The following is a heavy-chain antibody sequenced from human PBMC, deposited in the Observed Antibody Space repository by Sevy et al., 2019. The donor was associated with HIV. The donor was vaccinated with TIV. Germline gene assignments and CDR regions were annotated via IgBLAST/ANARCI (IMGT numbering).Heavy chain of an antibody. D-gene: IGHD3-10*01. CDR3: AKDFLSPNYYGTQFDF. CDR1: GFTFNSYA. J-gene: IGHJ4*02. Sequence: GGSLRLSCATSGFTFNSYAMSWVRQAPGKGLEWVSTISTGGGFTYYADSVKGRFSISRDNFNNTLFLQMNRLRADDTAMYYGAKDFLSPNYYGTQFDFWGQGTVVTVSS. CDR2: ISTGGGFT. V-gene: IGHV3-23*01.